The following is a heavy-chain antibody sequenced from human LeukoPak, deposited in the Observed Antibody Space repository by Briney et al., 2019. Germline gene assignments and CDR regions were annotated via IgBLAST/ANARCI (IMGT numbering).Heavy chain of an antibody. CDR1: GYTFTSYY. V-gene: IGHV1-46*01. J-gene: IGHJ4*02. Sequence: GASVKVSCKASGYTFTSYYMHWVRQAPGQGLEWMGIINPSGGSTSYAQKFQGRVTMTRDTSTSTVYMELSSLRSEDTAVYYCAREEMATKNGGMGNFDYWGQGTLVTVSS. CDR3: AREEMATKNGGMGNFDY. D-gene: IGHD5-24*01. CDR2: INPSGGST.